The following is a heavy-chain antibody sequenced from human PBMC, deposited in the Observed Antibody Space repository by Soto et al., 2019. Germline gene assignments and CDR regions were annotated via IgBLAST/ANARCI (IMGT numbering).Heavy chain of an antibody. CDR3: AKAYYYGSGWNYGMDV. Sequence: GGSLRLSCAASGFTFSSYAMSWVRQAPGKGLEWVSAISGSGGSTYYADSVKGRFTISRDNSKNTLYLQMNSLRAEDTAVYYCAKAYYYGSGWNYGMDVWGQGTTVTVSS. CDR2: ISGSGGST. CDR1: GFTFSSYA. D-gene: IGHD3-10*01. J-gene: IGHJ6*02. V-gene: IGHV3-23*01.